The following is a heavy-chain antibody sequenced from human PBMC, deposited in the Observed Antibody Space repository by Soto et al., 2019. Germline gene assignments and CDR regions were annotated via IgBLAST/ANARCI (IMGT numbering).Heavy chain of an antibody. CDR2: ISHDGSDK. J-gene: IGHJ4*02. CDR1: GFTFSGYG. Sequence: GGSLRLSCVASGFTFSGYGMHWVRQAPGKGPEWLAVISHDGSDKYYADSVRGRFTISRDNSENTLYLQMNSLRPEDTAVYYCAKEDVWFAKDYWGQGTLVTVSS. D-gene: IGHD3-10*01. CDR3: AKEDVWFAKDY. V-gene: IGHV3-30*18.